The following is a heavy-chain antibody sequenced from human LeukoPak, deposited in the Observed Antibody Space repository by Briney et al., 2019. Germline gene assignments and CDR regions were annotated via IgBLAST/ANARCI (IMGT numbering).Heavy chain of an antibody. Sequence: GGSLRLSCAASGFTFSSYGMHWVRQAPGKGLGWVAVIWYDGSNKYYADSVKGRFTISRDNSKNTLYLQMNSLRAEDTAVYYCARLNGGFGEFSIDYWGQGTLVTVSS. D-gene: IGHD3-10*01. CDR3: ARLNGGFGEFSIDY. CDR1: GFTFSSYG. V-gene: IGHV3-33*01. CDR2: IWYDGSNK. J-gene: IGHJ4*02.